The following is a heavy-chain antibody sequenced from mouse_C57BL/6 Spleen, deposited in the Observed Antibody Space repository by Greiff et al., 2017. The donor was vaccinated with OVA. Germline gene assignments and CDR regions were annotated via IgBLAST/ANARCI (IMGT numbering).Heavy chain of an antibody. V-gene: IGHV5-17*01. Sequence: VQLQQSGGGLVKPGGSLKLSCAASGFTFSDYGMHWVRQAPEKGLEWVAYLSSGSSTIYYADTVKGRFTISRDNAKNTLFLQMTSLRSEDTAMYYCAKLGLDYWGQGTTLTVSS. CDR1: GFTFSDYG. J-gene: IGHJ2*01. D-gene: IGHD4-1*01. CDR3: AKLGLDY. CDR2: LSSGSSTI.